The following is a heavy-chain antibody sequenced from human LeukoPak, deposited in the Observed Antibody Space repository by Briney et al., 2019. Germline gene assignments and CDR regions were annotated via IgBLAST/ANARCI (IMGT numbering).Heavy chain of an antibody. V-gene: IGHV3-30-3*01. D-gene: IGHD6-13*01. CDR3: ARVSQQLGPTTYYYYGMDV. J-gene: IGHJ6*02. CDR2: MSYDGNTE. CDR1: GFTFSSYW. Sequence: PGGSLRLSCAASGFTFSSYWMSWVRQAPGKGLDWVAVMSYDGNTEYYADSVKGRFTISRDNSKNTLYLQMNSLRAGDTAVYYCARVSQQLGPTTYYYYGMDVWGQGTTVIVSS.